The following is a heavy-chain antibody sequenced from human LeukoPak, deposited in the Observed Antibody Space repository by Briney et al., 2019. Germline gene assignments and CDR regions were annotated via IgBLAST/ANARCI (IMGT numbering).Heavy chain of an antibody. CDR1: AFIISDNF. J-gene: IGHJ4*02. D-gene: IGHD6-13*01. Sequence: GVSVRLSCAASAFIISDNFMNWVRQAPGKGLEWVSVICSDGSTYYADSVKGRFTISRDNSINMLYLQMNSLRAEDTAVYYCARPTGSSWFGPYNIGYWGQGTLVTVSS. V-gene: IGHV3-66*02. CDR3: ARPTGSSWFGPYNIGY. CDR2: ICSDGST.